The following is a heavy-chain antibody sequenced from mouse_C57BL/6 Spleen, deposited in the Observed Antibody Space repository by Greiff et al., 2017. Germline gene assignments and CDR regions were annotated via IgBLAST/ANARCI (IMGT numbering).Heavy chain of an antibody. CDR3: AREPLDY. J-gene: IGHJ2*01. CDR1: GYTFTDYY. CDR2: INPYNGGT. Sequence: EVKLQESGPVLVKPGASVKMSCKASGYTFTDYYMNWVKQSHGKSLEWIGVINPYNGGTSYNQKFKGKATLTVDKSSSTAYMELNSLTSEDAAVYYCAREPLDYWGQGTTLTVSS. V-gene: IGHV1-19*01.